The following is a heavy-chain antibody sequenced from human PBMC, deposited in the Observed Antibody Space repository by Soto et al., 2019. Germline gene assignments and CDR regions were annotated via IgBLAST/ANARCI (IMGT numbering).Heavy chain of an antibody. CDR1: GFTFRSYV. D-gene: IGHD6-19*01. CDR2: IWYDGSNK. J-gene: IGHJ3*02. Sequence: VQLLESGGGLIQPGGSLRLSCEASGFTFRSYVMAWVRQAPGKGLEWVAVIWYDGSNKYYADSVKGRFTISRDNSKNTLYLQMNSLRAEDTAVYYCARSGRAVAAARDAFDIWGQGTMVTVSS. V-gene: IGHV3-33*08. CDR3: ARSGRAVAAARDAFDI.